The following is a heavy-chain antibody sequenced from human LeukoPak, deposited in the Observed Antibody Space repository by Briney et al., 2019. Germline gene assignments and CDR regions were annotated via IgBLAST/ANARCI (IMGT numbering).Heavy chain of an antibody. V-gene: IGHV1-2*02. CDR2: INPNSGGT. Sequence: ASVKVSCKASGYTFTGYYMHWVRQAPGQGLEWMGWINPNSGGTNYAQKFQGRVTMTRDTSISTAYMELSRLRSDDTAVYYCARAERRGCGSSWGGYYYGMDVWGQGTTVTVSS. J-gene: IGHJ6*02. CDR3: ARAERRGCGSSWGGYYYGMDV. D-gene: IGHD6-13*01. CDR1: GYTFTGYY.